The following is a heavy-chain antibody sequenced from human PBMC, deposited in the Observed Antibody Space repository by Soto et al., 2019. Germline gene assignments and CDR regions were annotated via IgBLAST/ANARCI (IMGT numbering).Heavy chain of an antibody. V-gene: IGHV5-51*01. J-gene: IGHJ3*02. CDR2: IYPGDSDT. CDR3: ARQWRGYCSGGSCYTDAFDI. D-gene: IGHD2-15*01. CDR1: GYSFTSYW. Sequence: GESLKISCKGSGYSFTSYWIGWVRQMPGKGLEWMGIIYPGDSDTRYSPSFQGQVTISADKSISTAYLQWSSLKASDTAMYYCARQWRGYCSGGSCYTDAFDIWGQGTMVTVSS.